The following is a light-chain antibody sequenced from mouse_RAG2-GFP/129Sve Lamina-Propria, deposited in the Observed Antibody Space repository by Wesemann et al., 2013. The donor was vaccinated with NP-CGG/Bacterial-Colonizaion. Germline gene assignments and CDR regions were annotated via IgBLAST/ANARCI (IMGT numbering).Light chain of an antibody. CDR1: QDVGTA. CDR3: QQYSSYPLT. Sequence: DIVMTQSHKFMSTSVGDRVSITCKASQDVGTAVAWYQQKPGQSPKLLIYWASTRHTGVPDRFTGSGSATDFTLTISSVQAEDVAVYFCQQYSSYPLTFGSGTKLEIK. J-gene: IGKJ4*01. V-gene: IGKV6-23*01. CDR2: WAS.